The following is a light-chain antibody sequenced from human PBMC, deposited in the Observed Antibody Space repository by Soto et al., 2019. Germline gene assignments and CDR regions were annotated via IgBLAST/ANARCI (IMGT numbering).Light chain of an antibody. J-gene: IGLJ2*01. CDR3: NSYGGTNNYVV. V-gene: IGLV1-47*01. CDR1: SSNIGSNY. Sequence: QSVLTQPPSASGTPGQRVTISCSGSSSNIGSNYVYWYHQLPGTAPKLVIYRNNQRPSGVPDRISGSKSGTSASLAISGLRSEDEADYFCNSYGGTNNYVVFGGGTKLTVL. CDR2: RNN.